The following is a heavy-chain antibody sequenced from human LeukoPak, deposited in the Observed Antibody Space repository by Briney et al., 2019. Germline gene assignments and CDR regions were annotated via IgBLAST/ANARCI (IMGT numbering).Heavy chain of an antibody. CDR1: GFTFDDYA. CDR2: ISWNSGSI. CDR3: AKGGYSSGWTGWFDP. V-gene: IGHV3-9*01. Sequence: PGGSLRLSCAASGFTFDDYAVHWVRQAPGKGLEWVSGISWNSGSIGYADSVKGRLTISRDNAKNSLYLQMNSLRAEDTALYYCAKGGYSSGWTGWFDPWGQGTLVTVSS. D-gene: IGHD6-19*01. J-gene: IGHJ5*02.